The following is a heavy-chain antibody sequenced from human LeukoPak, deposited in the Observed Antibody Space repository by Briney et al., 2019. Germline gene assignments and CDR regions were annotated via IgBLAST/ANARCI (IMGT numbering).Heavy chain of an antibody. CDR3: AKGVRDVVVVVAATDY. Sequence: QPGRSLRLSCAASGFTFSSSAMSWVRQAPGKGLEWVSGISGTGGSTYYADSVKGRFTISRDNSKNTLYLQMNSLRAEDTAVYYCAKGVRDVVVVVAATDYWGQGTLVTVSS. D-gene: IGHD2-15*01. CDR2: ISGTGGST. J-gene: IGHJ4*02. CDR1: GFTFSSSA. V-gene: IGHV3-23*01.